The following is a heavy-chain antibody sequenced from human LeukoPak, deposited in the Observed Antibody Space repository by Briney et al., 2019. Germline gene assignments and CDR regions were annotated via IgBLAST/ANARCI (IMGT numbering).Heavy chain of an antibody. CDR1: GFSLISYG. J-gene: IGHJ4*02. V-gene: IGHV3-30*03. D-gene: IGHD6-6*01. CDR2: ISDDGRRK. Sequence: GGSLRLSCAASGFSLISYGMHGVRQAPGKGLEWVGVISDDGRRKDYADSVKGRFTISRDNSKDTLYLQMNSLRAEDTAVYYCARESSSSNIDYWGQGTLVTVSS. CDR3: ARESSSSNIDY.